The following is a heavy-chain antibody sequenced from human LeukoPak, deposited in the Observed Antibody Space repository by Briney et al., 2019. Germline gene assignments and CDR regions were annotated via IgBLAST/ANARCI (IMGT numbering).Heavy chain of an antibody. CDR3: ARQRYYYDSSGYSALPYFDY. D-gene: IGHD3-22*01. V-gene: IGHV4-39*01. CDR2: IYYSGST. CDR1: GGSISSSSYY. J-gene: IGHJ4*02. Sequence: PSETLSLTCTVSGGSISSSSYYWGWIRQPPGKGLEWIGSIYYSGSTYYNPSLKSRVTKSVDTSKNQFSLKLSSVTAADMAVYYCARQRYYYDSSGYSALPYFDYWGQGTLVTVSS.